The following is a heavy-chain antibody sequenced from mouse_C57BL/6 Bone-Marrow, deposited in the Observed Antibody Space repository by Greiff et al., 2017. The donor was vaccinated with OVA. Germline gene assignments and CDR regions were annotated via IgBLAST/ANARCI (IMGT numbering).Heavy chain of an antibody. CDR3: VFPFPFAY. CDR2: IHPNSGST. CDR1: GYTFTSYW. Sequence: QVHVKQPGAELVKPGASVKLSCKASGYTFTSYWMHWVKQRPGQGLEWIGMIHPNSGSTNYNEKFKSKATLTVDKSSSTAYMQLSSPTSEDSAVYYCVFPFPFAYWGQGTLVTVSA. V-gene: IGHV1-64*01. J-gene: IGHJ3*01.